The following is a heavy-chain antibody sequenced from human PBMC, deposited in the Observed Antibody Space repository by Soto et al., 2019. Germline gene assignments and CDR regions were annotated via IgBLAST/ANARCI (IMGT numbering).Heavy chain of an antibody. Sequence: PSETMCVTCAVAGGSISSSDGWSWVRQPPGKGLEWIGEIYHSGSTNYNPSLKSRVTISVDTSKNQFSLKLSSVTAADTAVYYCTTGGDASKTGYWGQGTLVTVSS. D-gene: IGHD1-1*01. CDR3: TTGGDASKTGY. J-gene: IGHJ4*02. CDR2: IYHSGST. V-gene: IGHV4-4*02. CDR1: GGSISSSDG.